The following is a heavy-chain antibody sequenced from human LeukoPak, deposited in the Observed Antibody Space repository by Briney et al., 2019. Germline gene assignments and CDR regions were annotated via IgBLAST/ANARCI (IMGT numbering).Heavy chain of an antibody. V-gene: IGHV3-30*18. CDR3: AKEDTAISSYGLDV. D-gene: IGHD5-18*01. CDR1: GFTFSNYG. J-gene: IGHJ6*02. Sequence: GGSLRLSCAASGFTFSNYGMHWVRQAPGKGLEWVAVISYDGSNKYFADSVKGRFTISRDNSKNTLYLQMNSLRAEDTALYYCAKEDTAISSYGLDVWGQGTTVTVSS. CDR2: ISYDGSNK.